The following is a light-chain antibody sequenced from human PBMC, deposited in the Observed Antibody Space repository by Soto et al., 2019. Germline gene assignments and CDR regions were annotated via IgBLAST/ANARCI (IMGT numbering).Light chain of an antibody. V-gene: IGKV3-15*01. CDR1: QSVNSN. CDR2: GIS. Sequence: EIVMTQSPATLSVSPGERATLSCRASQSVNSNYLAWYQQHPGQPPRLLIYGISTRATGIPARFSGSGSGTEFTLTISSLQPDDFATYYCQHYNSYSEAFGQGTKVDI. J-gene: IGKJ1*01. CDR3: QHYNSYSEA.